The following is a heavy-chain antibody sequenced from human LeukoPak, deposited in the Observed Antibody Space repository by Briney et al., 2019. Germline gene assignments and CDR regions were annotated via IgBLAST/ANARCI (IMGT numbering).Heavy chain of an antibody. CDR3: ATPYGSGSYHDYGMDV. V-gene: IGHV3-53*01. CDR1: GFTVSSNY. D-gene: IGHD3-10*01. CDR2: IYSGGST. J-gene: IGHJ6*04. Sequence: GGSLRLSCAASGFTVSSNYMSWVRQAPGKWLEWVSVIYSGGSTYYADSVKGRFTISRDNSKNTLYLQMNSLRAEDTAVYYCATPYGSGSYHDYGMDVWGKGTTVTVSS.